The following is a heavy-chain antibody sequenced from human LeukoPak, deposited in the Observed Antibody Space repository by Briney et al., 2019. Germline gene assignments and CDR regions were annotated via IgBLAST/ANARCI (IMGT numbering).Heavy chain of an antibody. D-gene: IGHD2/OR15-2a*01. CDR1: GFTFSDYY. V-gene: IGHV3-11*01. J-gene: IGHJ4*02. CDR3: ARVKIGIANDY. Sequence: GGSLRLSCAASGFTFSDYYMSWIRQAPGKGLEWVSYISSSGSTIYCADSVKGRFTISRDNAKNSLYLQMNSLRAEGTAVYYCARVKIGIANDYWGQGTLVTVSS. CDR2: ISSSGSTI.